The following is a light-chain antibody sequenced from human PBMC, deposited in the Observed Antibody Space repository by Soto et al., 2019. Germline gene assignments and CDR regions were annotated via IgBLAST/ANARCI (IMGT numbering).Light chain of an antibody. CDR1: QDISNY. CDR2: DAS. CDR3: QQYDNLPPTWT. Sequence: DIQMTQSPSSLSASVGDRVTITCQASQDISNYLNWYQQKLGKAPKLLIYDASNLETGVPSRFSGSGSGTDFTFTISKLQPEDIATYYCQQYDNLPPTWTFGQGTKGDIK. V-gene: IGKV1-33*01. J-gene: IGKJ1*01.